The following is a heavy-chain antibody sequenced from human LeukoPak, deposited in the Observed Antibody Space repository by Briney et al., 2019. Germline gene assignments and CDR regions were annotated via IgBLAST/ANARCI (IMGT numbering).Heavy chain of an antibody. V-gene: IGHV4-59*12. Sequence: PSETLSLTCTVSGGSISSYYWSWIRQPPGKGLEWVGYIYYSGSTNYNPSLKSRVTISVDTSKNKFSLKLSSVTAADTAVYYCARVRAGGMRDYFDYWGRGILVTVSS. CDR3: ARVRAGGMRDYFDY. D-gene: IGHD5-24*01. CDR2: IYYSGST. CDR1: GGSISSYY. J-gene: IGHJ4*02.